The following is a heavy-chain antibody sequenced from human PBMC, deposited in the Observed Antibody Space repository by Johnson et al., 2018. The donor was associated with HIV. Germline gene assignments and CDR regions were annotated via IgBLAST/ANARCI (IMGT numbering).Heavy chain of an antibody. CDR3: ARTGVLGAFDI. CDR2: IWFDERDK. Sequence: QVQLVESGGGVVEPGRSLRLSCAASGFTFSSYAMHWVRQAPGNGLEWVAVIWFDERDKYYTASVKGRFTISRDNSKNTLYLQMNSLRAGDTTVYYCARTGVLGAFDIWGQGTMVTVSS. CDR1: GFTFSSYA. V-gene: IGHV3-33*01. D-gene: IGHD2-8*02. J-gene: IGHJ3*02.